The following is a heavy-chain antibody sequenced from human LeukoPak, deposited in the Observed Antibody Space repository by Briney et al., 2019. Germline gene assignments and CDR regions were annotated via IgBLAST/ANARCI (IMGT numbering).Heavy chain of an antibody. D-gene: IGHD6-13*01. CDR1: GFTFSSYG. CDR3: AKEYSSSWYYFDY. CDR2: ISYDGSNK. J-gene: IGHJ4*02. Sequence: GGSLRLSCAASGFTFSSYGMHWVRQAPGKGPEWVALISYDGSNKYYADSVKGRFTISRDNSKNTLYLQMNSLRAEDTAVYYCAKEYSSSWYYFDYWGQGTLVTVSS. V-gene: IGHV3-30*18.